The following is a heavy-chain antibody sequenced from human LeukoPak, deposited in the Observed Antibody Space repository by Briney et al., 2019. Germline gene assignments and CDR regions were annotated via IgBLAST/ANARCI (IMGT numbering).Heavy chain of an antibody. CDR2: IYSGGRT. V-gene: IGHV3-66*01. CDR3: ARESSSGYYLSY. CDR1: GFTVSSNY. J-gene: IGHJ4*02. D-gene: IGHD3-22*01. Sequence: PGGSLRLSCAASGFTVSSNYMSWVRQAPGMGLEWVSVIYSGGRTYYADSVKGRFTISRDNSKNTLYLQMNSLRAEDTAVYYCARESSSGYYLSYWGQGTLVTVSS.